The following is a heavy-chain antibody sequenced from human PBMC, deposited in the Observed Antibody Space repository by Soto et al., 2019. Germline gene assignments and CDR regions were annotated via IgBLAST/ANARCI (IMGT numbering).Heavy chain of an antibody. Sequence: SETLSLTCTVSGYSICDTPYWALLRQAPGKGPEWIASIYHGGTTFYNPSLKSRISISVDTSNNQFSLKLRSVTAEDTAVYYCARVHVMVVAGSTFDYWGHGSLVTVSS. CDR3: ARVHVMVVAGSTFDY. J-gene: IGHJ4*01. CDR1: GYSICDTPY. V-gene: IGHV4-38-2*02. D-gene: IGHD2-21*02. CDR2: IYHGGTT.